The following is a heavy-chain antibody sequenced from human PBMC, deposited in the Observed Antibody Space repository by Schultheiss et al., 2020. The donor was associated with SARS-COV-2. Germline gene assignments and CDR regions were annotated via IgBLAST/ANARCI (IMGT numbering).Heavy chain of an antibody. V-gene: IGHV4-34*01. Sequence: SQTLSLTCAVYGGSFSGYYWSWIRQPPGKGLEWIGEIYHSGSTNYNPSLKSRVTISVDTSKNQFSLKLSSVTAADTAVYYCARGIDLLGGWSGYGETASYSMDVWGKGTTVTVSS. CDR3: ARGIDLLGGWSGYGETASYSMDV. D-gene: IGHD3-3*01. CDR1: GGSFSGYY. CDR2: IYHSGST. J-gene: IGHJ6*03.